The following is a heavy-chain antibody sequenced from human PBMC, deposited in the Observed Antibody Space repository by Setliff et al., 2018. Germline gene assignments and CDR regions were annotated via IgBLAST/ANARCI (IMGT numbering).Heavy chain of an antibody. CDR3: ARGRIQLWKYYFDY. D-gene: IGHD5-18*01. CDR1: GGSFSSYY. Sequence: SETLSLTCAVYGGSFSSYYWGWIRQPPGKGLEWIGSIYYSGSTYYNPSLKSRVTISVDTSKNQFSLKLSSVTAADTAVYYCARGRIQLWKYYFDYWGQGTLVTVSS. J-gene: IGHJ4*02. CDR2: IYYSGST. V-gene: IGHV4-34*01.